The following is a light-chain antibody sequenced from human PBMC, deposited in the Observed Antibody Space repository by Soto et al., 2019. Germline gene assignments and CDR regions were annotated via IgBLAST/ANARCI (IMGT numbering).Light chain of an antibody. CDR1: SSNIGSGYD. V-gene: IGLV1-40*01. CDR3: QSYDSSLSHVV. J-gene: IGLJ2*01. CDR2: GNI. Sequence: QLVLTQPPSVSGAPGQRVTISCTGSSSNIGSGYDVHWYQQLPGTAPKLLISGNINRPSGVPDRFSGSKSGTSASLAITGLQAEDEADYYCQSYDSSLSHVVFGGGTQLTVL.